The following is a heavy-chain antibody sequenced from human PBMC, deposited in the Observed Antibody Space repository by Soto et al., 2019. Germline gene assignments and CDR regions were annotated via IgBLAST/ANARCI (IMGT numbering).Heavy chain of an antibody. V-gene: IGHV3-21*04. CDR1: GFTFSKYR. Sequence: GGSLRLSCAASGFTFSKYRMNWVRQAPGKGLEWVSYISSSSSSKFYADSVKDRFTISRDNAKSSLYLQMNNLRTEDTAVYYCARVPFPWGRFDPWGQGTLVTVSS. CDR3: ARVPFPWGRFDP. CDR2: ISSSSSSK. D-gene: IGHD3-16*01. J-gene: IGHJ5*02.